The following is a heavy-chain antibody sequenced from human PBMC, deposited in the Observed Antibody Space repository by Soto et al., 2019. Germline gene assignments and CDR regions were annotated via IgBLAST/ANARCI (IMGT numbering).Heavy chain of an antibody. CDR2: INSDASST. J-gene: IGHJ4*02. CDR1: GFTFMSDW. CDR3: ARDGRFLEWLSPVYFDY. V-gene: IGHV3-74*01. D-gene: IGHD3-3*01. Sequence: GQSGRLAGAASGFTFMSDWMHWVLQAPGDGVVWVARINSDASSTSYADSVKGRCTISRDNAKNTLYLQMNSLRAERTALYYWARDGRFLEWLSPVYFDYWGQGTPVNVSS.